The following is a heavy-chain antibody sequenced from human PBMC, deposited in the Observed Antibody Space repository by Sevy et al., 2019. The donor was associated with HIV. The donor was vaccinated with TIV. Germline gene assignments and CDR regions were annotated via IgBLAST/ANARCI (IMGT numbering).Heavy chain of an antibody. CDR3: AREDGSRQYFQY. V-gene: IGHV3-7*01. CDR2: IKQDGSEK. D-gene: IGHD6-13*01. J-gene: IGHJ1*01. Sequence: GESLKISCAVSGFTFSRYWMSWVRQAPGKGLEWVANIKQDGSEKYYVDSVKGRFTISRDNAKNSLYLQMNSLRADDTAVYYCAREDGSRQYFQYWGQGTLVTVSS. CDR1: GFTFSRYW.